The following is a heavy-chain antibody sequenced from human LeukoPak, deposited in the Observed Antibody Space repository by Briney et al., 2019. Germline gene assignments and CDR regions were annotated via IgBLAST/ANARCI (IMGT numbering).Heavy chain of an antibody. D-gene: IGHD3-22*01. J-gene: IGHJ6*03. V-gene: IGHV4-39*07. Sequence: SETLSLTCTVSGGSISSSSYYWGWIRQPPGKGLEWIGSIYYSGSTYYNPSLKSRVTISVDTSKNQFSLKLSSVTAADTAVYYCARVADSSGYIYYFYYMDVWGKGTTVTVSS. CDR3: ARVADSSGYIYYFYYMDV. CDR1: GGSISSSSYY. CDR2: IYYSGST.